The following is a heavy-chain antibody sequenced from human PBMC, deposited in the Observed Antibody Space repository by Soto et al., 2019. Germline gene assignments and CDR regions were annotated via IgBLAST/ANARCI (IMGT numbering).Heavy chain of an antibody. CDR2: IYSGGST. CDR1: GFTVSSNY. D-gene: IGHD3-22*01. J-gene: IGHJ6*04. V-gene: IGHV3-53*01. CDR3: ARDYYDSSGQPGYYYYYGMDV. Sequence: GGSLRLSCAASGFTVSSNYMSWVRQAPGKGLEWVSVIYSGGSTYYADSVKGRFTISRDNSKNTLYLQMNSLRAEDTAVYYCARDYYDSSGQPGYYYYYGMDVWGKGTTVTVSS.